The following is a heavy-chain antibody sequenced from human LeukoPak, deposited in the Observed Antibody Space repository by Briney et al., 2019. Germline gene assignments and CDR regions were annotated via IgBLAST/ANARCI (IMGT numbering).Heavy chain of an antibody. CDR2: IYYSGST. V-gene: IGHV4-39*01. D-gene: IGHD3-10*01. CDR3: ARSMVRGPTGVVDP. CDR1: GGSISSSSYY. J-gene: IGHJ5*02. Sequence: PSETLPLTCTVSGGSISSSSYYWGWIRQPPGKGLEWIGSIYYSGSTYYNPSLESRVTISVDTSKNQFSLKLSSVTAADTAVYYCARSMVRGPTGVVDPWGQGTLVTVPS.